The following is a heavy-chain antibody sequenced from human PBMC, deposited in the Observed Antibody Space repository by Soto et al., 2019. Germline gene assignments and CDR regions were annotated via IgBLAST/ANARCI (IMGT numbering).Heavy chain of an antibody. V-gene: IGHV1-18*01. CDR1: GYTFTSYG. CDR3: ARNHYDYVWRSYRYFDY. J-gene: IGHJ4*02. D-gene: IGHD3-16*02. Sequence: QVQLVQSGAEVKKPGASVKVSCKASGYTFTSYGISWVRQAPGQGLEWMGWISAYNGNTNYAQKLQGRVTMTTDTSTSTAYMELRSLRSDDTAVYYCARNHYDYVWRSYRYFDYWGQGTLVTVSS. CDR2: ISAYNGNT.